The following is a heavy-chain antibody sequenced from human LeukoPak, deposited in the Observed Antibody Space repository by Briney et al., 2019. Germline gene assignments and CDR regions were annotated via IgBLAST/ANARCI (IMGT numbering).Heavy chain of an antibody. Sequence: GGSLRLSCAASGFAFSSYAMHWVRQAPGKGLEWVAVISYDGSNKYYADSVKGRFTISRDNAKNSLYLQMNSLRAEDTAVYYCARSYYYYDSSGYLYYFDYWGQGTLVTVSS. CDR2: ISYDGSNK. D-gene: IGHD3-22*01. CDR1: GFAFSSYA. V-gene: IGHV3-30-3*01. CDR3: ARSYYYYDSSGYLYYFDY. J-gene: IGHJ4*02.